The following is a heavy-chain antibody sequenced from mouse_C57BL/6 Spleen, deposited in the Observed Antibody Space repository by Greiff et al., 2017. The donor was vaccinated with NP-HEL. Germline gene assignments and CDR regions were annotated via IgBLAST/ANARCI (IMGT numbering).Heavy chain of an antibody. V-gene: IGHV1-52*01. CDR3: ARGVEQLRPNYFDY. CDR2: IDPSDSET. Sequence: VQLQQPGAELVRPGSSVKLSCKASGYTFTSYWMHWVKQRPIQGLEWIGNIDPSDSETHYNQKFKDKATLTVDKSSSTAYMQLSSLTSEDSAVYYCARGVEQLRPNYFDYWGQGTTLTVSS. CDR1: GYTFTSYW. D-gene: IGHD3-2*02. J-gene: IGHJ2*01.